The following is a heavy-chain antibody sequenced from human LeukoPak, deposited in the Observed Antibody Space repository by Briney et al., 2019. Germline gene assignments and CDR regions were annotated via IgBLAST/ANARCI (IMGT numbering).Heavy chain of an antibody. D-gene: IGHD3-3*01. CDR3: ARDSDFWSGIDI. V-gene: IGHV4-31*03. J-gene: IGHJ3*02. Sequence: SETLSLTFTVSGGSISSGGYYWSWIRQYPGKGLEWIGYIYYSGSTYYNPSLKSRVTISVDTSKNQFSLKLNSVTAADTAVYYCARDSDFWSGIDIWGQGTMVTVSS. CDR1: GGSISSGGYY. CDR2: IYYSGST.